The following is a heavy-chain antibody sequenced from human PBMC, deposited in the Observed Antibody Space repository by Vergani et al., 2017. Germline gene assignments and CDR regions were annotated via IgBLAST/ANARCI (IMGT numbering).Heavy chain of an antibody. CDR3: ARDGQDGWNYFDY. Sequence: VQLLESGGGLVKPGGSLRLSCAASGFTFSDYYMSWIRQAPGKGLECVSYISSSGSTIYYADSVKGRFTISRDNAKNSLYLQMNSLRAEDTDVYYCARDGQDGWNYFDYWGQGTLVTVSS. CDR1: GFTFSDYY. V-gene: IGHV3-11*01. D-gene: IGHD2-15*01. CDR2: ISSSGSTI. J-gene: IGHJ4*02.